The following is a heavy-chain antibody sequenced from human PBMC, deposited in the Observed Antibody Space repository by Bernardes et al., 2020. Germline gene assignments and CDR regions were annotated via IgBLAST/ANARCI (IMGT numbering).Heavy chain of an antibody. J-gene: IGHJ4*02. D-gene: IGHD2-2*01. Sequence: GGSLRLSCAASGFTFSNYWMGWVRKAPGKGLEWVANIKQDGTEQYYVDSVKGRFTISRDNAKNSLYLEMNSLRAEDTAVYYCARDRCSSTSCFFDYWGRGTLVTVSS. CDR2: IKQDGTEQ. V-gene: IGHV3-7*03. CDR3: ARDRCSSTSCFFDY. CDR1: GFTFSNYW.